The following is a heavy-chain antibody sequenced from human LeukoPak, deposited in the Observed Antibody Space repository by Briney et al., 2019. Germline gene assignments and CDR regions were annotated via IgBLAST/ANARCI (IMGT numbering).Heavy chain of an antibody. V-gene: IGHV4-38-2*02. CDR3: ARAEAATWFDP. Sequence: SETLSLTCNVSGFSISTAYYWGWIRQPPGKGLEWIATIYHSGSTYYSPSLKSRVTISLDKSKNHFSLILRSVTAADTAVYYCARAEAATWFDPWGQGTLVTVFS. D-gene: IGHD2-15*01. CDR2: IYHSGST. J-gene: IGHJ5*02. CDR1: GFSISTAYY.